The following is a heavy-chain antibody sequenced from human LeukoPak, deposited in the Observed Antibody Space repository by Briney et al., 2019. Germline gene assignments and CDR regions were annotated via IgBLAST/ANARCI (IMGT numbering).Heavy chain of an antibody. CDR1: GFTFDDYA. D-gene: IGHD3-22*01. V-gene: IGHV3-9*01. J-gene: IGHJ4*02. Sequence: PGGSLRLSCAASGFTFDDYAMHWVRQGPGKGLEWVSGISWNSGSIGYADSVKGRFTISRDNAKNSLYLQMNSLRAEDTALYYCAKDPYYDSSGYYSHWGQGTLVTVSS. CDR3: AKDPYYDSSGYYSH. CDR2: ISWNSGSI.